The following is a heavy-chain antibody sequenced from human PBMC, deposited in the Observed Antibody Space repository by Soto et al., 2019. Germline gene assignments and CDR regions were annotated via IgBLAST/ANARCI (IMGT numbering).Heavy chain of an antibody. CDR1: GGSISGGPSY. CDR3: ARVPSFFGSGNWIDP. CDR2: IYYLGNT. V-gene: IGHV4-39*01. Sequence: SSETLSLTCTVSGGSISGGPSYWGWIRQPPGQGLEWVGSIYYLGNTYYNSSLGSRVIISIDKSNRQFSLNLRSVTAADTAVYYCARVPSFFGSGNWIDPWGQGTLVTVSS. J-gene: IGHJ5*02. D-gene: IGHD3-10*01.